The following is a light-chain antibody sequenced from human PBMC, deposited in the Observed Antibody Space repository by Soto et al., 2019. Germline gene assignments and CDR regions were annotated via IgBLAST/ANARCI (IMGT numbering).Light chain of an antibody. CDR1: QSINNNY. CDR3: QQFDNLLT. V-gene: IGKV3D-20*01. J-gene: IGKJ4*01. CDR2: DAS. Sequence: EIVLTQSPATLSLSPGERATLSCGASQSINNNYLAWYQQKPGLAPRLLIYDASTRAAGIPDRFSGSGSGTDFTPTISRLEPEDFAVYYCQQFDNLLTFGGGTKVDIK.